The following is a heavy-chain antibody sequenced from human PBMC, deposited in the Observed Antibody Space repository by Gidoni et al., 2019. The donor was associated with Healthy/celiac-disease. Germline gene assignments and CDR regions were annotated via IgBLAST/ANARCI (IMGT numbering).Heavy chain of an antibody. V-gene: IGHV3-9*01. CDR1: GFTFDDYA. D-gene: IGHD6-19*01. CDR3: AKDTGYSSGPGFFDY. Sequence: EVQLVESGGGLVQPGRSLRLSCAASGFTFDDYAMHWVRQAPGKGLEWVSGISWNSGSIGYADSVKGRFTISRDNAKNSLYLQMNSLRAEDTALYYCAKDTGYSSGPGFFDYWGQGTLVTVSS. J-gene: IGHJ4*02. CDR2: ISWNSGSI.